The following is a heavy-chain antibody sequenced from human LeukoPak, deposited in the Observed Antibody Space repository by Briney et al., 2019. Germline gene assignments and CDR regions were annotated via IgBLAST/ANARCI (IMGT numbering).Heavy chain of an antibody. CDR3: ARRVEPFDY. V-gene: IGHV3-7*01. CDR1: GFTFSSYE. CDR2: INQDGGEK. J-gene: IGHJ4*02. D-gene: IGHD1-1*01. Sequence: PGGSLRLSCAASGFTFSSYEMNWVRQAPGKGLEWVASINQDGGEKYYVDSVKGRFTISRDNAKNSLYLQMNSLRAEDTAVYYCARRVEPFDYWGQGTLVTVSS.